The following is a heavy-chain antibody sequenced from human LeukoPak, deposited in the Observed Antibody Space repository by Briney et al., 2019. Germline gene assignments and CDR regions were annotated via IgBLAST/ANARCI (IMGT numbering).Heavy chain of an antibody. D-gene: IGHD6-13*01. CDR2: IYHSGST. V-gene: IGHV4-38-2*02. J-gene: IGHJ4*02. Sequence: SETLSLTCTVSGYSISSGYYWGWIRQPPGKGLEWIGSIYHSGSTYYNPSLKSRVTISVDTSKNQFSLKLSSVTAADTAVYHCAREEAAAAPGVDYWGQGTLVTVSS. CDR3: AREEAAAAPGVDY. CDR1: GYSISSGYY.